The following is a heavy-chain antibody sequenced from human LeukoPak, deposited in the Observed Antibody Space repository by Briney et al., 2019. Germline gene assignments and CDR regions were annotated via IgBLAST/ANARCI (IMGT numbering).Heavy chain of an antibody. D-gene: IGHD6-25*01. CDR3: AREPSGLLFDY. CDR1: DNILTTYA. J-gene: IGHJ4*01. V-gene: IGHV1-18*01. Sequence: ASVKVSCKASDNILTTYAISWVRQAPGQGPEWMGWISPYNDNTNYAQKFQGRVTLTTDTSTSTAYMELRSLTSDDTAVYYCAREPSGLLFDYWGQGTLVTVSS. CDR2: ISPYNDNT.